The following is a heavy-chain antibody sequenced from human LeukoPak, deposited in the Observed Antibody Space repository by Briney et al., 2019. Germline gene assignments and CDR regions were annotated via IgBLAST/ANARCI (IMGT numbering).Heavy chain of an antibody. D-gene: IGHD3-9*01. Sequence: SSETLSLTCTVSGVSISSSSYYWGWIRQPPGKGLEWIGSIYYSGSTYYNPSLKSRVTISVDTSKNQFSLKLSSVTAADTAVYYCARDQYYDILTGAFDIWGQGTMVTVSS. CDR2: IYYSGST. J-gene: IGHJ3*02. V-gene: IGHV4-39*07. CDR1: GVSISSSSYY. CDR3: ARDQYYDILTGAFDI.